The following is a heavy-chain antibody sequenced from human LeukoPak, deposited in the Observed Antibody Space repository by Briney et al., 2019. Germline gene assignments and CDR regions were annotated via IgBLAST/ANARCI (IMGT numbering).Heavy chain of an antibody. Sequence: PSETLSLTCTVSGVSISSYYWSWIRQPPGKGLEWIGYIYYCGSTNYNPSLKSRVTISVDTSKNQFSLKLSSVTAADTAVYYCARGGARTTMLINYWGQGTLVSVSS. CDR3: ARGGARTTMLINY. CDR2: IYYCGST. CDR1: GVSISSYY. D-gene: IGHD3-16*01. V-gene: IGHV4-59*01. J-gene: IGHJ4*02.